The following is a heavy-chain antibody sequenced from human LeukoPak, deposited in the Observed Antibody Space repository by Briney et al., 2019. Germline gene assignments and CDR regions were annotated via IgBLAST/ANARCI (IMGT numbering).Heavy chain of an antibody. V-gene: IGHV3-66*01. D-gene: IGHD1-7*01. J-gene: IGHJ6*03. CDR2: IYSDGST. Sequence: GGSLRLSCAASGVTVSSNYMGWVRQAPGKGLEGVSVIYSDGSTNYADSVKGRFTITRDNSKNTLYLQMNSLRAEDTAVYYCAKCAKLRLPRYYYSMDVWGKGTTVTISS. CDR3: AKCAKLRLPRYYYSMDV. CDR1: GVTVSSNY.